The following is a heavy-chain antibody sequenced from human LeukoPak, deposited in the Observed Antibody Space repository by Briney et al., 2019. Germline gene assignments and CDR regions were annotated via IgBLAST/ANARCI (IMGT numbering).Heavy chain of an antibody. D-gene: IGHD2-15*01. CDR1: GFTFSSYS. J-gene: IGHJ5*02. Sequence: GGSLRLSCAASGFTFSSYSMNWVRQAPGKGLEWVSSISSSSSYIYYADSVKGRFTISRDNAKNSLYLQMNSLRAEDTAVHYCARHELLGWFEPWGQGTLVTVSS. CDR3: ARHELLGWFEP. CDR2: ISSSSSYI. V-gene: IGHV3-21*01.